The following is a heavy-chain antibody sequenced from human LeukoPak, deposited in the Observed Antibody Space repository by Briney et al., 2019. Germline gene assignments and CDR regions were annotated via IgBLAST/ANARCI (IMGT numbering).Heavy chain of an antibody. CDR2: ISSSGSTI. J-gene: IGHJ4*02. Sequence: GGSLRLSCAASGFTFSDYYMSWIRQAPGKGLEWVSYISSSGSTIYYADSVKGRFTISRDNAKNSLYLQMNSLRAEDTAVYYCPSGQQLNYFDYWGQGTLVTVSS. V-gene: IGHV3-11*01. CDR3: PSGQQLNYFDY. D-gene: IGHD1-1*01. CDR1: GFTFSDYY.